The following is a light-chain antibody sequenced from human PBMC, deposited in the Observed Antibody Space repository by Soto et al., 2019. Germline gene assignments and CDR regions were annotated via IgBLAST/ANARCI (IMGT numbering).Light chain of an antibody. CDR3: QQINSYQIT. Sequence: DIQLTQSPSFLSASVGDRVTITCRASQGLRSYLAWYQQKPGKVPKLLIYAASTLQSGVPSRFSGSGSGTEFPITTSSLQPEDFPTYYCQQINSYQITFGQGTRLE. CDR2: AAS. V-gene: IGKV1-9*01. J-gene: IGKJ5*01. CDR1: QGLRSY.